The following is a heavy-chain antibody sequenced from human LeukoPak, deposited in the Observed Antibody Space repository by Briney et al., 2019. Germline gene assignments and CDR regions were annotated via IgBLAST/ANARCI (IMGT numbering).Heavy chain of an antibody. CDR2: IYPGDSDI. CDR3: ARREADSYYGSGSYYY. V-gene: IGHV5-51*01. Sequence: GESLKISCKGSGYSFTSYWIGWVRQMPGKGLEWMGIIYPGDSDIRYSPSFQGQVTISADKSINTAYLQWSSLKASDTAMYYCARREADSYYGSGSYYYWGQGTLVTVSS. J-gene: IGHJ4*02. CDR1: GYSFTSYW. D-gene: IGHD3-10*01.